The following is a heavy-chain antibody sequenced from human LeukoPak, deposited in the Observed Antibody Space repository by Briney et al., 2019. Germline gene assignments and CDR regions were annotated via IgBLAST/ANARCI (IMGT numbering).Heavy chain of an antibody. CDR2: ITWDSSGS. J-gene: IGHJ4*02. Sequence: TGGSLRLSCAASGFSFGDYAMHWVRQAPGKGLEWVSLITWDSSGSYYADSVKGRLTISRDNSKDSLYLQMNSLTPEDTAFYYCAKAKAIVVAGPNDSWGQGTLVTVSS. D-gene: IGHD2-15*01. CDR3: AKAKAIVVAGPNDS. V-gene: IGHV3-43D*03. CDR1: GFSFGDYA.